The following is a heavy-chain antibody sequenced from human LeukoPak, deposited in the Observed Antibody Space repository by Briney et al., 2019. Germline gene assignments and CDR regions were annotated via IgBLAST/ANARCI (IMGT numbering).Heavy chain of an antibody. CDR1: NGSISSSPYY. CDR3: AGHGSGSYYRFDY. CDR2: IYYSGST. J-gene: IGHJ4*02. D-gene: IGHD3-10*01. V-gene: IGHV4-39*01. Sequence: SETLSLTCTVSNGSISSSPYYWGLVRQPPGKGLEWIGSIYYSGSTYYNPSLKSRVTISVDTSKNQFSLKLSSVTAADTAVYYCAGHGSGSYYRFDYWGRGTLVTVSS.